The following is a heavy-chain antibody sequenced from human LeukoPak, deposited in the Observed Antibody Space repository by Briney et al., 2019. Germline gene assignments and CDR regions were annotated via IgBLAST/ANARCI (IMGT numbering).Heavy chain of an antibody. CDR2: ISSSSSTI. V-gene: IGHV3-48*01. J-gene: IGHJ4*02. CDR3: ARDRNYYDSSGYFDY. D-gene: IGHD3-22*01. CDR1: GFTFSSYS. Sequence: GGSLRLSCAASGFTFSSYSMNWVRQAPGKGLEWVSYISSSSSTIYYADSVKGRFTISRDNAKNSLYLQVNSLRAEDTAVYYYARDRNYYDSSGYFDYWGQGTLVTVSS.